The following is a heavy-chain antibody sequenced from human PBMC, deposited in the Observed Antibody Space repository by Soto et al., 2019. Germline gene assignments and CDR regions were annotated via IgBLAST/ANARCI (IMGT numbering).Heavy chain of an antibody. V-gene: IGHV2-5*02. CDR2: IYWDENK. J-gene: IGHJ3*02. CDR3: ANRMTGTTDDAFDI. CDR1: GFSLSNRGMG. D-gene: IGHD1-20*01. Sequence: QITLKESGPTLVNPTQTLTLTCTFSGFSLSNRGMGVGWIRQPPGKALELLALIYWDENKRYSPSLKSRLTIAKDTSKNQVVLTMTNMDPVDTSTYYCANRMTGTTDDAFDIWGQGTMVTVSS.